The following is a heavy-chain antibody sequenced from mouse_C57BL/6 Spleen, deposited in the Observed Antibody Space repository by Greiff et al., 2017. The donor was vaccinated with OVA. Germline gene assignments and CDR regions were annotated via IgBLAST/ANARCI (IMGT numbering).Heavy chain of an antibody. J-gene: IGHJ2*01. CDR1: GFTFSSYA. CDR2: ISDGGSYT. CDR3: ARDRGPYDGYYFDY. Sequence: DVQLVESGGGLVKPGGSLKLSCAASGFTFSSYAMSWVRQTPEKRLEWVATISDGGSYTYYPDNVKGRFTISRDNAKNNLYLQMSHLKSEDTAMYYCARDRGPYDGYYFDYWGQGTTLTVSS. V-gene: IGHV5-4*01. D-gene: IGHD2-12*01.